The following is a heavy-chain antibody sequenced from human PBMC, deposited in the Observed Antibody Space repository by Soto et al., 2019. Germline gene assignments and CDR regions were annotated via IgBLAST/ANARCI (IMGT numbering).Heavy chain of an antibody. J-gene: IGHJ4*02. D-gene: IGHD3-22*01. CDR1: GGSISSGDYY. V-gene: IGHV4-30-4*01. CDR3: ARGLSYYDSSGYYPDY. CDR2: IYYSGST. Sequence: SETLSLTCTVSGGSISSGDYYWSWIRQPPGKGLEWIGYIYYSGSTYYNPSLKSRVTISVDTSKNQFSLKLSSVTAADTAVYYCARGLSYYDSSGYYPDYWGQGTLVTVSS.